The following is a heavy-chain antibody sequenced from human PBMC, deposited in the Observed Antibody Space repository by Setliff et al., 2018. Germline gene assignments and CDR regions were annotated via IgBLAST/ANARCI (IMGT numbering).Heavy chain of an antibody. J-gene: IGHJ3*02. CDR2: INHSGST. Sequence: ETLSLTCAVYGGSFSGYYWSWIRQPPGKGLEWIGEINHSGSTYYNPSLKSRVSISADTSKNQFSLKLSSVTAADTAVYYCARDVFPYHYEGAFDIWGQGTMVTVSS. CDR1: GGSFSGYY. D-gene: IGHD3-22*01. CDR3: ARDVFPYHYEGAFDI. V-gene: IGHV4-34*01.